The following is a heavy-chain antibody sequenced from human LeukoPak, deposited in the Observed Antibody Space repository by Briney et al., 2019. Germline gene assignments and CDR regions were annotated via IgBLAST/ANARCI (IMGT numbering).Heavy chain of an antibody. CDR2: IVPNGATT. D-gene: IGHD6-13*01. CDR3: AKDSEYSSSWYDPYYFDY. J-gene: IGHJ4*02. Sequence: GGSLRLSCAASGFNFNIYGMNWVRQAPGKGLEWVSGIVPNGATTYYADSVKGRFTISRDNSKNTLYLQINSLRAEDTAVYYCAKDSEYSSSWYDPYYFDYWGQGTLVTVSS. CDR1: GFNFNIYG. V-gene: IGHV3-23*01.